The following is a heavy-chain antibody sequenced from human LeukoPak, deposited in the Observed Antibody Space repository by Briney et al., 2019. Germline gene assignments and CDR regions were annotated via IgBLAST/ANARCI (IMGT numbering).Heavy chain of an antibody. CDR3: AKDVIRGSISYFDS. Sequence: GGSLRLSCTASGFTFGDYAMSWSRQAPGKGLEWVSIIYSDGSTYYADSVKGRFTISRDNSNNTLYLQMNSLRAEDTAVYYCAKDVIRGSISYFDSWGQGTQVAVSS. D-gene: IGHD3-10*01. CDR1: GFTFGDYA. J-gene: IGHJ4*02. V-gene: IGHV3-66*01. CDR2: IYSDGST.